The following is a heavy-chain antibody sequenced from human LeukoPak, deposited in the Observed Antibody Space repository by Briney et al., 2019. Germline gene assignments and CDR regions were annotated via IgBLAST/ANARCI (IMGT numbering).Heavy chain of an antibody. CDR3: ARTFYSSGTGVPIYY. V-gene: IGHV3-30-3*01. CDR2: ISYDGSNK. CDR1: GFTFSSYA. D-gene: IGHD6-19*01. Sequence: GGSLRLSCAASGFTFSSYAMHWVRQAPGKGLEWVAVISYDGSNKYYADSVKGRFTISRDNSKNTPYLQMNSLRAEDTAVYYCARTFYSSGTGVPIYYWGQGTLVTVSS. J-gene: IGHJ4*02.